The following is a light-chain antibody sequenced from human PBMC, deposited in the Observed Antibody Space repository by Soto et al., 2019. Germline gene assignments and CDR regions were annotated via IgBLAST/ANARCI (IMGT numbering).Light chain of an antibody. CDR2: GAC. Sequence: EIVLTQSPGTLSLSPGERATLSCRASQSVSSSYLAWYQQKPGQARRLLIYGACSRATGIPDRFSGSGSGTDFTLTISRLEPEDFAVYYCQQYGSARTFGQGTKVEIK. J-gene: IGKJ1*01. V-gene: IGKV3-20*01. CDR3: QQYGSART. CDR1: QSVSSSY.